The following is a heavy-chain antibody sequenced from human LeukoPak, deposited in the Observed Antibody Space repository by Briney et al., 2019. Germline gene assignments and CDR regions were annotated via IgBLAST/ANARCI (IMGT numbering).Heavy chain of an antibody. CDR2: IISSSSTM. V-gene: IGHV3-48*02. CDR3: ARDRDSSGRTFDY. D-gene: IGHD6-19*01. CDR1: GFSFSSYS. J-gene: IGHJ4*02. Sequence: QPGGSLRLSCAVSGFSFSSYSMNWVRQAPGKGLEWVSYIISSSSTMYYADSVKGRFTISRDNAKNSLYLQMNSLRDEDTAVYYCARDRDSSGRTFDYWGQGNLVTVS.